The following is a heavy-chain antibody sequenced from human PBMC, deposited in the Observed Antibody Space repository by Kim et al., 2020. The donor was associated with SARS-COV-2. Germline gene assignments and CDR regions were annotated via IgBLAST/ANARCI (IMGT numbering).Heavy chain of an antibody. V-gene: IGHV1-8*01. J-gene: IGHJ5*02. Sequence: ASVKVSCKASGYTFTSYDINWVRQATGQGLEWMGWMNPNSGNTGYAQKFQGRVTMTRNTSISTAYLELSSLRSEDTAVYYCARGSTLITIFGVVTLDWFDPWGQGTLVTVSS. D-gene: IGHD3-3*01. CDR3: ARGSTLITIFGVVTLDWFDP. CDR2: MNPNSGNT. CDR1: GYTFTSYD.